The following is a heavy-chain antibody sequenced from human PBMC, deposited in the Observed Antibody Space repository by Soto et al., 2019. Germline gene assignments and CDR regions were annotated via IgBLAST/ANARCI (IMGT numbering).Heavy chain of an antibody. D-gene: IGHD4-17*01. CDR2: IYYSGST. V-gene: IGHV4-61*08. CDR1: GGSISSGGYS. J-gene: IGHJ4*02. Sequence: SETLYLTCAVSGGSISSGGYSWSWIRQPPGKGLEWIGYIYYSGSTNYNPSLKSRVTISVDTSKNQFSLKLSSVTAADTAVYYCARVVADYGDYGQPYYFDYWGQGTLVTVSS. CDR3: ARVVADYGDYGQPYYFDY.